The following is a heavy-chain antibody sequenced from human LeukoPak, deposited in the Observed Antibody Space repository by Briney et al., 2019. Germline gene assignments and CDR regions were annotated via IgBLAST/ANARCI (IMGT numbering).Heavy chain of an antibody. D-gene: IGHD3-3*01. CDR2: INHSGST. CDR1: GGSFSGYY. V-gene: IGHV4-34*01. J-gene: IGHJ4*02. CDR3: ARNYDFWSGYAWGY. Sequence: SETLSLTCAVYGGSFSGYYWSWIRQPPGKGLEWIGEINHSGSTNYNPSLNSRVTISVDTSKNQFSLKLSSVTAADTAMYFCARNYDFWSGYAWGYWGQGILVTVSS.